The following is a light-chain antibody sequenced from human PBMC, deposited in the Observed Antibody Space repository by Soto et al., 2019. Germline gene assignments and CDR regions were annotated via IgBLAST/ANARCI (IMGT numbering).Light chain of an antibody. J-gene: IGLJ2*01. CDR2: EVT. CDR3: SSYSTTSSPHVL. V-gene: IGLV2-14*03. CDR1: RSDIGRYNY. Sequence: VLAQPASVSGSPGQSITISCTGTRSDIGRYNYVSWYQQHPGKVPRLLIYEVTYRPSGVSARFSGSKSGSTASLTISGLQAEDEADYYCSSYSTTSSPHVLFGGGTKLTVL.